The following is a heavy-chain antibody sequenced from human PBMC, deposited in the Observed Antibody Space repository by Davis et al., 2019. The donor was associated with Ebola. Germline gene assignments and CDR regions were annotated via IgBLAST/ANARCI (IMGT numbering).Heavy chain of an antibody. CDR3: ARGVGATLSFDY. CDR2: IIPILGIA. CDR1: GGTFSSYA. D-gene: IGHD1-26*01. V-gene: IGHV1-69*04. Sequence: SVKVSCKASGGTFSSYAISWVRQAPGQGLEWMGRIIPILGIANYAQKFQGRVTITRDTSASTAYMELSSLRSEDTAVYYCARGVGATLSFDYWGQGTLVTVSS. J-gene: IGHJ4*02.